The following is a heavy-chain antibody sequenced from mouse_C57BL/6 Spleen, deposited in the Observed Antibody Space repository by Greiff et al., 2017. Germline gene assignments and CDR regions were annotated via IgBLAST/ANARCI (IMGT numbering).Heavy chain of an antibody. D-gene: IGHD1-1*01. CDR1: GYTFTSYW. V-gene: IGHV1-72*01. CDR3: ARWYYGSSYRYFDV. Sequence: QVQLKQPGAELVKPGASVKLSCKASGYTFTSYWMHWVKQRPGRGLEWIGRIDPNSGGTKYNEKFKSKATLTVDKPSSTAYMQLSSLTSEDSAVYYCARWYYGSSYRYFDVWGTGTTVTVSS. CDR2: IDPNSGGT. J-gene: IGHJ1*03.